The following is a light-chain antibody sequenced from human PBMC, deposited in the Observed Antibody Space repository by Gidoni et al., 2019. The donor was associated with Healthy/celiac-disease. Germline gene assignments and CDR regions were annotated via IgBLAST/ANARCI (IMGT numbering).Light chain of an antibody. Sequence: IKMTQSPSSLSASVGDRVTSTCRASQSISSYLNWYQQKPGKVPKLLIYAASSLQSGVPLRFTGSGSGTDFTFIIRSLQPEDFATYYCQQSYSTPYTFGQGTKVEIK. CDR2: AAS. CDR1: QSISSY. CDR3: QQSYSTPYT. V-gene: IGKV1-39*01. J-gene: IGKJ2*01.